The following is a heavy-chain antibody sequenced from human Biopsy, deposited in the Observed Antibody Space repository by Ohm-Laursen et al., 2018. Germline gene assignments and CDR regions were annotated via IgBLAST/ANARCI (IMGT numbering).Heavy chain of an antibody. D-gene: IGHD2-15*01. Sequence: TLSLTCPVFGKTFSDYQWSWIRQPPGKGLEWIGQINQAGTTNYNPSFKSRVSISADASKYEFSLRLISVTAADTAVYLCGNEVHGRDYWGLGAQVTVSS. CDR3: GNEVHGRDY. J-gene: IGHJ4*02. V-gene: IGHV4-34*08. CDR1: GKTFSDYQ. CDR2: INQAGTT.